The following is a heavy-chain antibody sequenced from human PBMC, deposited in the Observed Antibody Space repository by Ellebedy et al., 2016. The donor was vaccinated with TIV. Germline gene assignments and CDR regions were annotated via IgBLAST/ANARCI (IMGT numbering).Heavy chain of an antibody. V-gene: IGHV3-7*01. CDR3: ARRGSYGDYACHINNWFDR. D-gene: IGHD4-17*01. CDR2: IRGDSVK. J-gene: IGHJ5*02. Sequence: GESLKISCAASGFSFRSYWMSWVRQAPGKGLEWVANIRGDSVKYYVDSVKGRFAISRDNSDNSLYLQMDNLRVDDTAVYFCARRGSYGDYACHINNWFDRWGQGTLVTVSS. CDR1: GFSFRSYW.